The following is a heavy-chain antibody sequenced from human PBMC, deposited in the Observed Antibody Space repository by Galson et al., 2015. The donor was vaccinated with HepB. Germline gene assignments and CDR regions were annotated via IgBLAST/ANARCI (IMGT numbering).Heavy chain of an antibody. D-gene: IGHD2-15*01. CDR3: TRLEVVGAHAGGAFDI. CDR1: GFTFSGSA. V-gene: IGHV3-73*01. CDR2: IRSKANSYAT. Sequence: LRLSCAASGFTFSGSAMHWVRQASGKGLEWVGRIRSKANSYATAYAASVKGRFTISRDDSKNTAYLQMNSLKTEDTAVYYCTRLEVVGAHAGGAFDIWGQGTMVTVSS. J-gene: IGHJ3*02.